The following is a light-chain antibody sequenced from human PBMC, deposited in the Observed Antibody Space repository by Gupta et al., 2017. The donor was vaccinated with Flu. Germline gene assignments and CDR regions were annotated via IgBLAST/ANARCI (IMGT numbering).Light chain of an antibody. V-gene: IGKV2-24*01. Sequence: VTLGQPASISCRSSQSRVHSDGNTYLSWVHQRPGQPPRLLIYKSSNRCSGVPDRFSGSGAGTDFTLKISRVEAEDVGVYYCRQTKQFPDTFGGWTKVEIK. CDR1: QSRVHSDGNTY. CDR3: RQTKQFPDT. J-gene: IGKJ4*01. CDR2: KSS.